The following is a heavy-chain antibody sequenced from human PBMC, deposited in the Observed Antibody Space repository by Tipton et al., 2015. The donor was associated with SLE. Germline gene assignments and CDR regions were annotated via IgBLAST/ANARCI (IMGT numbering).Heavy chain of an antibody. CDR1: GLTFSDYH. CDR2: INSGSTYI. Sequence: SLRLYCAASGLTFSDYHMTWVRQATGKGLEWVSSINSGSTYIYYADSVKGRFTISRDNAKKSVYLQMNSLRAEDTAVYYCARGKYYFDYWGQGTLVTVSS. D-gene: IGHD2/OR15-2a*01. V-gene: IGHV3-21*01. J-gene: IGHJ4*02. CDR3: ARGKYYFDY.